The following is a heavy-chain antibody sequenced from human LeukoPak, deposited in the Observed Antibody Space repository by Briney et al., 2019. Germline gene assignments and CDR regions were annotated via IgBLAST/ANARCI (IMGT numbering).Heavy chain of an antibody. J-gene: IGHJ4*02. V-gene: IGHV1-69*05. Sequence: SVKVSFKASGGTFSSYAISWVRQAPGQGLEWMGSIIPIFGTANYAQKFQGRVTITTDESTSTAYMELSSLRSEDTAVYYCARDDGGNSVSDYWGQGTLVTVSS. D-gene: IGHD4-23*01. CDR2: IIPIFGTA. CDR1: GGTFSSYA. CDR3: ARDDGGNSVSDY.